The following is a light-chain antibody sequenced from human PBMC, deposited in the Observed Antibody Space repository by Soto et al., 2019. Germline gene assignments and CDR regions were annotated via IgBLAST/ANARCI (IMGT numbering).Light chain of an antibody. V-gene: IGKV4-1*01. CDR1: QSVLYSSNNKNY. CDR2: WAS. J-gene: IGKJ1*01. Sequence: DIVMTQSPDSLAVSLGERATINCKSSQSVLYSSNNKNYLAWYQQKPGQPPKLLIYWASTRESGVTDRFSGSGSGTDFTHTISRLQAEDVAVYYCQQYYSTPRTFGQGTKVEIK. CDR3: QQYYSTPRT.